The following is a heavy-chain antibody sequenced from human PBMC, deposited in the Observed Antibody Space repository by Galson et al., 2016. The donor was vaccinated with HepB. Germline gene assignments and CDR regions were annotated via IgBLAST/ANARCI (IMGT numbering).Heavy chain of an antibody. CDR2: IIPIFGTV. J-gene: IGHJ6*02. CDR3: ARAASIVVVPAARNYYYGMDV. V-gene: IGHV1-69*13. Sequence: SVKVSCKASGGTFISYAISWVRQAPGQGLEWMGGIIPIFGTVNYAQKFQGRVTITADESTSTAYMELSSLRSEDTAVYYCARAASIVVVPAARNYYYGMDVWAKGPRSPSP. D-gene: IGHD2-2*01. CDR1: GGTFISYA.